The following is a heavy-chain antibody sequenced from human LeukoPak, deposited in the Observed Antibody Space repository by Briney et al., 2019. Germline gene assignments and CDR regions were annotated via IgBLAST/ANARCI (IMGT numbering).Heavy chain of an antibody. V-gene: IGHV1-8*01. CDR2: MNPSSGNT. D-gene: IGHD4-23*01. Sequence: ASVKVSCKASGYTFTSYDINWVRQATGQGLEWMGWMNPSSGNTGYAQKFQGRVTMTRNTSISTAYMELSSLRSEDTAVYYCAREGEDGGNSDYWGQGTLVTVSS. CDR3: AREGEDGGNSDY. CDR1: GYTFTSYD. J-gene: IGHJ4*02.